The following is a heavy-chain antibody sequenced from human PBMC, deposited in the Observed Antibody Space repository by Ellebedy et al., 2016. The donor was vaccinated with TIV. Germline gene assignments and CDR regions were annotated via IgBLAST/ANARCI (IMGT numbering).Heavy chain of an antibody. CDR3: ARRGSYGDYSVRVNSWFDL. V-gene: IGHV3-7*01. Sequence: GESLKISCVASGFSFRSYWMSWVRQAPGKGLEWVANIYQDGSEQYYVDSVKGRFTISRANARNSVYLQMNSLRAEDTAVYYCARRGSYGDYSVRVNSWFDLWGQGTLVTVSS. J-gene: IGHJ5*02. CDR1: GFSFRSYW. CDR2: IYQDGSEQ. D-gene: IGHD4-17*01.